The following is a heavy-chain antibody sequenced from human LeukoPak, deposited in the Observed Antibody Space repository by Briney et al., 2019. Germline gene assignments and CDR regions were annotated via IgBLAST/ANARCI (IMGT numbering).Heavy chain of an antibody. V-gene: IGHV3-7*01. D-gene: IGHD3-16*01. J-gene: IGHJ4*02. Sequence: QPGESLRLSCAGSGFTLSRSWMTWVRQAPGKGLEWVASIKQDGSVEHYMDSVKGRFTISRDNAENSLYLQMNSLRAEDTAVYYCAKLLGDVTTFDCWGQGTLVTVSS. CDR2: IKQDGSVE. CDR1: GFTLSRSW. CDR3: AKLLGDVTTFDC.